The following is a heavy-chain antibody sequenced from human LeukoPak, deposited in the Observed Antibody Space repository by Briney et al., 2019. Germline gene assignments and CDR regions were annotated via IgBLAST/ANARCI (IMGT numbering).Heavy chain of an antibody. Sequence: GGSLRHSCVPSVFTPCAYVVNSVPGALEGSGWCTSDITFGGDAMNYADSGKGRFTTSRDDAKNTVYLQMTSLRVDDTAIYYCARKTDRPGPVGRDRFFDFWGRGTRITVSS. J-gene: IGHJ2*01. CDR3: ARKTDRPGPVGRDRFFDF. V-gene: IGHV3-48*03. CDR2: ITFGGDAM. D-gene: IGHD2-2*01. CDR1: VFTPCAYVV.